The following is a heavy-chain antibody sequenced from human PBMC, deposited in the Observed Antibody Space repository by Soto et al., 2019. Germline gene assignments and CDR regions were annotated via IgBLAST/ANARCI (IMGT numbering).Heavy chain of an antibody. J-gene: IGHJ5*02. D-gene: IGHD6-13*01. CDR1: GGTFSSYA. CDR3: ASIAAAGPVPDP. Sequence: ASVKVSCKASGGTFSSYAISWVRQAPGQGLEWMGGIIPIFGTANYAQKFQGRVTITADKSTSTAYMELSSLRSEDTAVYYCASIAAAGPVPDPWGQGTLVTVSS. V-gene: IGHV1-69*06. CDR2: IIPIFGTA.